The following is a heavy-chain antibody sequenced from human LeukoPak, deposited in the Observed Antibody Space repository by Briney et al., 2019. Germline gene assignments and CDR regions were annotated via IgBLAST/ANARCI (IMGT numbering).Heavy chain of an antibody. Sequence: GESLKISCTGSGYRFTSYWIGWVRQMAGKGLEWMGMIYPADSDIRYSPSFQGQVTISADKSISTAYLQWSSLKASDTAIYYCARGLEVAVGDSWGRGTLVTVSS. J-gene: IGHJ5*02. CDR3: ARGLEVAVGDS. CDR2: IYPADSDI. D-gene: IGHD6-19*01. CDR1: GYRFTSYW. V-gene: IGHV5-51*01.